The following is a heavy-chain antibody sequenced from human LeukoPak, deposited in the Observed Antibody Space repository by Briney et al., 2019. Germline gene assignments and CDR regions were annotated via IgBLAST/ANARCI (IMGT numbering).Heavy chain of an antibody. J-gene: IGHJ4*02. Sequence: GASVKVSCKASGYTFTGYYMHWVRQAPGQGLEWMGRINPNSGGTNYAQKFQGRVTMTRDTSISTAYMELSRLRSDDTAVYYCASGGSYYFWSGYSSYFDYWGQGTLVTVSS. CDR2: INPNSGGT. D-gene: IGHD3-3*01. CDR3: ASGGSYYFWSGYSSYFDY. V-gene: IGHV1-2*06. CDR1: GYTFTGYY.